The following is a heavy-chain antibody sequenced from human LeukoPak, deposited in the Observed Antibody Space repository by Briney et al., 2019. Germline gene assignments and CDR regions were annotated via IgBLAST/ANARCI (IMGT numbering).Heavy chain of an antibody. Sequence: SETLSLTCAVYGGTFSSYDWSWIRQPPGKGLEWIWEINHSGSTNYNPSLKSRVTISVDTSKNQFSLKLSSVTAADTAVYYCARGYSGYDPFDYWGPGTLVTVSS. J-gene: IGHJ4*02. D-gene: IGHD5-12*01. V-gene: IGHV4-34*01. CDR3: ARGYSGYDPFDY. CDR2: INHSGST. CDR1: GGTFSSYD.